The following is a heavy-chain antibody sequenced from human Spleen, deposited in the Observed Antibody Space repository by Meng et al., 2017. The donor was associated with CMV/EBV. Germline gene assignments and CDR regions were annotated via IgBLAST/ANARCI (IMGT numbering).Heavy chain of an antibody. CDR2: ISSNNNYI. CDR3: ARDAAGTARHYYYYYGMDV. D-gene: IGHD6-13*01. J-gene: IGHJ6*02. Sequence: GGSLRLSCAASGFSFSAYTMNWVRQAPGKGLEWVSSISSNNNYIYYADSVKGRFTISRDNSKNTLYLQMNSLRAEDTAVYYCARDAAGTARHYYYYYGMDVWGQGTTVTVSS. V-gene: IGHV3-21*01. CDR1: GFSFSAYT.